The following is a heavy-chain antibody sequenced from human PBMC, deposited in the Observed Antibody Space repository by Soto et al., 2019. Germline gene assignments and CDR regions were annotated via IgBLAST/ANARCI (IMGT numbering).Heavy chain of an antibody. D-gene: IGHD2-15*01. CDR1: GFTFTRYS. Sequence: GGSLRLSCAASGFTFTRYSMNWVRQAPGKGLEWVGRIKSKTDGGTTDYAAPVKGRFTISRDDSKNTPYLQMNSLKTEDTAVYYCTPSVEMAPEFDAFDIWGQGTMVTVSS. CDR2: IKSKTDGGTT. CDR3: TPSVEMAPEFDAFDI. V-gene: IGHV3-15*01. J-gene: IGHJ3*02.